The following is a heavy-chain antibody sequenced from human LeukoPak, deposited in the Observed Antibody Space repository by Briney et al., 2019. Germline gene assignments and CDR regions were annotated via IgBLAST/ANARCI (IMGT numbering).Heavy chain of an antibody. CDR1: GYSIRSGYY. CDR2: LHHTSST. CDR3: ARDRESSPWELLLDY. J-gene: IGHJ4*02. Sequence: PSETLSLTCAVSGYSIRSGYYWAWIRQTPGKGLEWIGSLHHTSSTYYNPSLKSRVTMSVDKSNNKFSLKLSSVTAADTALYYCARDRESSPWELLLDYWGQGILVTVSS. D-gene: IGHD1-26*01. V-gene: IGHV4-38-2*02.